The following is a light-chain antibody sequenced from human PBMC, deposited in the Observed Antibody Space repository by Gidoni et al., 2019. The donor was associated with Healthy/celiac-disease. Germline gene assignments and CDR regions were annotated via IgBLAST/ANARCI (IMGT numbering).Light chain of an antibody. CDR1: QSISSY. Sequence: DSQMTQSPSSLSACVGDRVTITCRASQSISSYLTWYQQKPGQAPKLLIYAASSLQSGVPSRFSGSGSGTDFTLTISSLQPEDFATYYCQQSYSTAWTFGQXTKVEIK. CDR2: AAS. V-gene: IGKV1-39*01. J-gene: IGKJ1*01. CDR3: QQSYSTAWT.